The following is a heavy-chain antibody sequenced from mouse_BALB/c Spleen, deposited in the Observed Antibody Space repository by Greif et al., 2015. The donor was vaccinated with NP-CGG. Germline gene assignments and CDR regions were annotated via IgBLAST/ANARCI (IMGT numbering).Heavy chain of an antibody. D-gene: IGHD1-1*01. CDR3: ARDINYVSLYWYFDV. J-gene: IGHJ1*01. CDR2: IRNKANGYTT. Sequence: EVQRVVSGGGLVQPGGSLRLSCATSGFTFTDYYMSWVRQPPGKALEWLGFIRNKANGYTTEYSASVKGRFTISRDNSQSTLYLQMNTRRAEDSAAYYCARDINYVSLYWYFDVWGAGTTVTVSS. V-gene: IGHV7-3*02. CDR1: GFTFTDYY.